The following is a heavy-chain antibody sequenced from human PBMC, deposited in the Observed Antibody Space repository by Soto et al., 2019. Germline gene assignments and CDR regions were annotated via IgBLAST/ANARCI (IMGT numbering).Heavy chain of an antibody. CDR2: SYYSGST. J-gene: IGHJ5*02. CDR3: ARDPWFDP. Sequence: SETLSLTVTVSGGSVSSGTYYWSWIRQPPGKGLEWIGYSYYSGSTNYNPSLKSRVTISVDTSKNQFSLKLSSVTAADTAVYYCARDPWFDPWGQGTLVTVSS. CDR1: GGSVSSGTYY. V-gene: IGHV4-61*01.